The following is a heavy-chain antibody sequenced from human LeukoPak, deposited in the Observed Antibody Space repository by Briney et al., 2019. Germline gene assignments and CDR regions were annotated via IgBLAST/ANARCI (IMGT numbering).Heavy chain of an antibody. Sequence: GGSLRLSCAASGFTFSSYAMHWVRQAPGKGLEWVAVISYDGSNKYYADSVKGRFTISRDNSKNTLYLQMNSLRAEDTAVYYCARDGGFSLTYYHDSSGYYYFDYWGQGTLVTVSS. CDR3: ARDGGFSLTYYHDSSGYYYFDY. CDR2: ISYDGSNK. V-gene: IGHV3-30-3*01. D-gene: IGHD3-22*01. CDR1: GFTFSSYA. J-gene: IGHJ4*02.